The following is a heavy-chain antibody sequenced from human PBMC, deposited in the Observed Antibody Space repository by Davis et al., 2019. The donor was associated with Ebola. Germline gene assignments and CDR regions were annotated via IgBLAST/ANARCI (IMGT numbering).Heavy chain of an antibody. CDR2: IIPILGIA. Sequence: SVKVSCKASGYTFTGYYMHWVRQAPGQGLEWMGGIIPILGIANYAQKFQGRVTITADESTSTAYMELSSLRSEDTAVYYCARDGDSNYFDYWGQGTLVTVSS. V-gene: IGHV1-69*10. J-gene: IGHJ4*02. CDR1: GYTFTGYY. D-gene: IGHD4-11*01. CDR3: ARDGDSNYFDY.